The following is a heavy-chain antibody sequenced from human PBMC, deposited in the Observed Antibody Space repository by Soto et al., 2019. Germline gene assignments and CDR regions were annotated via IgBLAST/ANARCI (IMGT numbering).Heavy chain of an antibody. CDR1: GFTFSSYW. D-gene: IGHD3-10*01. CDR2: ISSSSSTI. CDR3: ARGSNYMDV. J-gene: IGHJ6*03. V-gene: IGHV3-48*01. Sequence: GGSLRLSCAASGFTFSSYWMSWVRQAPGKGLEWVSYISSSSSTIYYADSVKGRFTISRDNAKNSLYLQMNSLRAEDTAVYYCARGSNYMDVWGKGTTVTVSS.